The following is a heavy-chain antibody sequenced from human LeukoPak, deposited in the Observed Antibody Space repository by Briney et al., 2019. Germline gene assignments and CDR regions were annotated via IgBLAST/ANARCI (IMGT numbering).Heavy chain of an antibody. CDR2: IYYSGSA. CDR3: ATSSSGPYNWFDP. CDR1: GGSISSSSYY. D-gene: IGHD6-6*01. V-gene: IGHV4-39*01. J-gene: IGHJ5*02. Sequence: SETLSLTCTVSGGSISSSSYYWGWIRQPPGKGLEWIGSIYYSGSAYYNPSLKSRVTISVDTSKNQFSLKLSSVTAADTVVYYCATSSSGPYNWFDPWGQGTLVTVSS.